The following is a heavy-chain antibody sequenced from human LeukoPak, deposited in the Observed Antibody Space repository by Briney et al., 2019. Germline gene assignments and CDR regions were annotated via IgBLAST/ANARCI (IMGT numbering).Heavy chain of an antibody. Sequence: GESLKISCKGSGYSFTSYWISWVRQMPGKGLEWMGIIHLSNSDTRYSPSFQGQVTISADKSISTAYLQWSSLKASDTAMFYCAGAVAGNFYFDQWGQGTLVTVSS. J-gene: IGHJ4*02. D-gene: IGHD6-19*01. CDR1: GYSFTSYW. CDR2: IHLSNSDT. CDR3: AGAVAGNFYFDQ. V-gene: IGHV5-51*01.